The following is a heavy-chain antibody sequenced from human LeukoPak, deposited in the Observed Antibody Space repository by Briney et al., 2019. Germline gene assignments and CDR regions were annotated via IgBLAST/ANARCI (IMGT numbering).Heavy chain of an antibody. V-gene: IGHV3-66*02. CDR1: GVTVSSNY. CDR2: IYSNGDT. D-gene: IGHD3-22*01. J-gene: IGHJ4*02. CDR3: ARGESSGYFDY. Sequence: PGGSLRLSCAASGVTVSSNYMCWVRQAPGKGLEWVSVIYSNGDTYYADSVKGRFTISRDNSKNTLFLQMNSLRVEDTAVYYCARGESSGYFDYWGQGTLVTVS.